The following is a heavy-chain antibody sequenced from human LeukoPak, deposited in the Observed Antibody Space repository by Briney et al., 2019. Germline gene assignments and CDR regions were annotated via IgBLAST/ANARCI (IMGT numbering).Heavy chain of an antibody. CDR2: ISPLYGKT. Sequence: GASVKVSCKASGYTFPSYAISWVRQAPGQGLEWMGWISPLYGKTNYAQKLQGRVTITTDTSTSTAYMELRSLRSDGTAVYDCARDFLPLGAATVAIWFDPWGQGTLVTVSS. V-gene: IGHV1-18*01. CDR3: ARDFLPLGAATVAIWFDP. CDR1: GYTFPSYA. J-gene: IGHJ5*02. D-gene: IGHD6-13*01.